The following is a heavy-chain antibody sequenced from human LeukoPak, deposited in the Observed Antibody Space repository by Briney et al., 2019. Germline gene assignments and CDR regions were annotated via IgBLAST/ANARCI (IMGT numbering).Heavy chain of an antibody. J-gene: IGHJ4*02. Sequence: PSGTLSLTCAVSGGSISSSNWWSWVRQAPGKGLEWVGRIKRKTEGGTTYYAAPVKGRFIISRDESKNTLYLQMNSLKIEDTAVYYCSTDGSLYHASNDYWGQGTMVTVSS. D-gene: IGHD6-13*01. V-gene: IGHV3-15*06. CDR2: IKRKTEGGTT. CDR3: STDGSLYHASNDY. CDR1: GGSISSSNW.